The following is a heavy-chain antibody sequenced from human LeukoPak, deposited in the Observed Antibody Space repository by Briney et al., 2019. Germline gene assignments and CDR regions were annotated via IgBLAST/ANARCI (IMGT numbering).Heavy chain of an antibody. V-gene: IGHV4-59*12. CDR1: GGSISSYY. CDR2: IYYSGST. CDR3: ARGRAVYFQH. J-gene: IGHJ1*01. Sequence: PSETLSLTCTVSGGSISSYYWSWIRQPPGKGLEWIGYIYYSGSTNYNPSLKSRVTISVDTSKNQFSLKLDSVTAADTAVYYCARGRAVYFQHWGQGTLVTVSS.